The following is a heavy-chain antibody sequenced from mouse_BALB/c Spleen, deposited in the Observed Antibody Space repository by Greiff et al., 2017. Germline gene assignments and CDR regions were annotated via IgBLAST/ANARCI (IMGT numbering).Heavy chain of an antibody. Sequence: EAQLVESGGGLVKPGGSLKLSCAASGFTFSSYAMSWVRQTPEKRLEWVASISSGGSTYYPDSVKGRFTISRDNARNILYLQMSSLRSEDTAMYYCARDGSSYWYFDVWGAGTTVTVSS. J-gene: IGHJ1*01. CDR3: ARDGSSYWYFDV. V-gene: IGHV5-6-5*01. CDR2: ISSGGST. CDR1: GFTFSSYA. D-gene: IGHD1-1*01.